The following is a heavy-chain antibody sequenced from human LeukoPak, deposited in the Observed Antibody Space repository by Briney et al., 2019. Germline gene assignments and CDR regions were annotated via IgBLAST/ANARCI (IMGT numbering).Heavy chain of an antibody. CDR3: ARAHSSSWYGGDY. CDR2: INPSGGST. Sequence: ASVKVSCKVSGYTLTELSMHWVRQAPGQGLEWMGIINPSGGSTSYAQKFQGRVTMTRDTSTSTVYMELSSLRSEDTAVYYCARAHSSSWYGGDYWGQGTLVTVSS. J-gene: IGHJ4*02. CDR1: GYTLTELS. V-gene: IGHV1-46*01. D-gene: IGHD6-13*01.